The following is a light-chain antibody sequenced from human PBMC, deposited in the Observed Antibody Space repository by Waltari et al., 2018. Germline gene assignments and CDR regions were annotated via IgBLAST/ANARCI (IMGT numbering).Light chain of an antibody. Sequence: QAVVTQEPSLTVSPGGTVTLPCCPSTGAGSSGLYPYWFQQKPGQAPRTLIYDTSKKHSWTPARFSGSLLGGKAALTLSGAQPEDEADYYCLLSYSGTYVFGTGTKVTVL. V-gene: IGLV7-46*01. CDR3: LLSYSGTYV. CDR2: DTS. CDR1: TGAGSSGLY. J-gene: IGLJ1*01.